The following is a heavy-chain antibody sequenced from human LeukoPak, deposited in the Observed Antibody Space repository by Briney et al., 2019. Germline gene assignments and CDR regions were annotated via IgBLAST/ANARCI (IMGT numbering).Heavy chain of an antibody. D-gene: IGHD5-18*01. J-gene: IGHJ4*02. V-gene: IGHV3-7*03. CDR3: ARGYGSKDY. CDR2: IRQDGSEK. CDR1: GFTFSDSG. Sequence: GRSLRLSCAASGFTFSDSGIHWVRQAPGKGLEWVANIRQDGSEKHYVDSVKGRFTISRDNAENSLYLQMNSLRAEDTAVYYCARGYGSKDYWGQGTPVTVSS.